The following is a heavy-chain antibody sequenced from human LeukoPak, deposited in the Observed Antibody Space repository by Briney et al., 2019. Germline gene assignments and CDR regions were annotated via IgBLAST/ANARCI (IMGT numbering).Heavy chain of an antibody. CDR1: GFTVSSNY. D-gene: IGHD6-19*01. CDR3: ANIAVAGPKVGDY. V-gene: IGHV3-66*01. Sequence: GGSLRLSCAASGFTVSSNYMSWVRQAPGKGLEWVSVIYSGGSTYYADSVKGRFTISRDNSKNTLYLQMNSLRAEDTAVYYCANIAVAGPKVGDYWGQGTLVTVST. J-gene: IGHJ4*02. CDR2: IYSGGST.